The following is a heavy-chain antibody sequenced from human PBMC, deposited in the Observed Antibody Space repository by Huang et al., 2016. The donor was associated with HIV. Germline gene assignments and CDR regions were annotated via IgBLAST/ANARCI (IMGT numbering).Heavy chain of an antibody. V-gene: IGHV4-34*01. CDR2: INHIGKT. CDR1: GGSFRGYY. CDR3: AREKAADSAWYGVYYFDY. Sequence: QVQLRQWGAGLVKPSETLSLTCAVYGGSFRGYYWTWIRQSPGKGLEWIGVINHIGKTNYQPSLKSRVTISKDTAKNQFSLQLTSVSAADTGVYFCAREKAADSAWYGVYYFDYWGEGALVTVTS. J-gene: IGHJ4*02. D-gene: IGHD6-19*01.